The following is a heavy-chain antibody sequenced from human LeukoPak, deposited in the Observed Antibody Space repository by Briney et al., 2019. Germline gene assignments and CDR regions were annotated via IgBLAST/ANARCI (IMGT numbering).Heavy chain of an antibody. CDR3: ASRKGGSRKAGGFDY. J-gene: IGHJ4*02. Sequence: SETPSLTCAVYGGSPRGYYWSWIPQPPGKGLEWIGDINHSGSTNYNPPPKSRVTISVDTSTNQFSLKLSSVTAADTAVYYCASRKGGSRKAGGFDYWGQGTLVTVSS. V-gene: IGHV4-34*01. CDR2: INHSGST. D-gene: IGHD1-26*01. CDR1: GGSPRGYY.